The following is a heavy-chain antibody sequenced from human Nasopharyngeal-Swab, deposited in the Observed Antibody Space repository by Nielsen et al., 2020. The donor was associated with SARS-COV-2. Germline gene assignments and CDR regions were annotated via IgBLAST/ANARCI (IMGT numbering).Heavy chain of an antibody. CDR3: ARAEGGTLWHRGMDV. V-gene: IGHV4-61*02. Sequence: SETLSLTCTVSGGSISSGSYYWSWIRQPAGKGLEWIGRIYTSGSTNYNPSLKSRVTISVDTSKNQFSLKLSSVTAADTAVYYCARAEGGTLWHRGMDVWGQGTTVTVPS. CDR2: IYTSGST. CDR1: GGSISSGSYY. D-gene: IGHD3-10*01. J-gene: IGHJ6*02.